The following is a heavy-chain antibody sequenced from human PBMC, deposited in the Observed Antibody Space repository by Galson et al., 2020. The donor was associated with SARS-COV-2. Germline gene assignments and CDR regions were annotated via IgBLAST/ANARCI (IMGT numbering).Heavy chain of an antibody. CDR1: GFTFSSYW. CDR3: ARDEAGYYGSGSPLH. CDR2: INSDGSST. V-gene: IGHV3-74*01. Sequence: GESLKISCAASGFTFSSYWMHWVRQAPGKGLVWVSRINSDGSSTSYADSVKGRFTISRDNAKNTRYLQMNSLRAEDTAVYYCARDEAGYYGSGSPLHWGQGTLVTVSS. J-gene: IGHJ4*02. D-gene: IGHD3-10*01.